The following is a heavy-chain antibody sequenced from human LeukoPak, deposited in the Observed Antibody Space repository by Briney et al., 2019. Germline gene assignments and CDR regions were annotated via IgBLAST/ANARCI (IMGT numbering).Heavy chain of an antibody. D-gene: IGHD6-13*01. CDR2: IYHSGST. V-gene: IGHV4-30-2*01. J-gene: IGHJ4*02. CDR3: ARVDDSQLAFDY. Sequence: SETLPLTCAVSGGSISSGGYSWSWIRQPPGKGLEWIGYIYHSGSTYYNPSLKSRVTISVDRSKNQFSLKLSSVTAADTAVYYCARVDDSQLAFDYWGQGTLVTVSS. CDR1: GGSISSGGYS.